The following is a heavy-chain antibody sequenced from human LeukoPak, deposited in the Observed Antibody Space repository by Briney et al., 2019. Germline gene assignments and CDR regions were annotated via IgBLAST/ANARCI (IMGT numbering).Heavy chain of an antibody. V-gene: IGHV4-34*01. CDR2: INHSGST. CDR3: ARGLNLRCCDSSYAFDI. D-gene: IGHD3-9*01. J-gene: IGHJ3*02. Sequence: PSETLSLTCAVYGGSFSGYYWSWIRQPPGKGLEWIGEINHSGSTNYNPSLKSRVTISVDTSKNQFSLKLSSVTAADTAVYYCARGLNLRCCDSSYAFDIWGQGTMVTVSS. CDR1: GGSFSGYY.